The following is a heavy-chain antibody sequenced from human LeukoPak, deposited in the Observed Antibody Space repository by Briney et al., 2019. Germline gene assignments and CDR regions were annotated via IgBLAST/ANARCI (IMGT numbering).Heavy chain of an antibody. Sequence: SSETLSLTCTVSGGSISSGGYYWSWIRQPPAKGLEWIGYIYYSGSTNSNPSLKSRVTISIDTSKNQFSLKLSSVTAADTAVYYCARGSWLQSENSFDYWGQGTLVTVSS. J-gene: IGHJ4*02. CDR2: IYYSGST. D-gene: IGHD5-24*01. CDR1: GGSISSGGYY. CDR3: ARGSWLQSENSFDY. V-gene: IGHV4-61*08.